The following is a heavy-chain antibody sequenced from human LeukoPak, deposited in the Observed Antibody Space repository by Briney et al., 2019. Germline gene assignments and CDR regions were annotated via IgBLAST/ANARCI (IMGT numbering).Heavy chain of an antibody. CDR3: ARERGGDYVWGSYRPLFDY. CDR2: IYTSGST. Sequence: PSETLSLTCTVSGGSISSSSYYWSWIRQPAGKGLEWIGRIYTSGSTNYNPSLKSRVTISVDTSKNQFSLKLSSVTAADTAVYYCARERGGDYVWGSYRPLFDYWGQGTLVTVSS. CDR1: GGSISSSSYY. D-gene: IGHD3-16*02. J-gene: IGHJ4*02. V-gene: IGHV4-61*02.